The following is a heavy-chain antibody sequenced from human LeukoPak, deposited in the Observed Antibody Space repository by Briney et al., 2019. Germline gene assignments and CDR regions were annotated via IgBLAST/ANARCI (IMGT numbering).Heavy chain of an antibody. Sequence: GGSLRLSCEAPGLSLSNYPMHWVRQAPGKGLEWVAVISYDGSNKYYADSVKGRFTISRDNSKNTLYLQMNSLRAEDTAVYYCARDRGGSYYFDYWGQGTLVTVSS. J-gene: IGHJ4*02. CDR1: GLSLSNYP. CDR2: ISYDGSNK. CDR3: ARDRGGSYYFDY. V-gene: IGHV3-30-3*01. D-gene: IGHD1-26*01.